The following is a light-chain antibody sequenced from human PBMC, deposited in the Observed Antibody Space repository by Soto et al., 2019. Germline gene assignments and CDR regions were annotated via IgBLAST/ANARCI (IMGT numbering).Light chain of an antibody. V-gene: IGLV2-23*01. CDR1: SSDVGGYNL. J-gene: IGLJ7*01. Sequence: QSVLTQPASVSGSPGQSITISCTGTSSDVGGYNLVSWYQQHPGKAPKLMIYEGSKRPSGVSNRFSGSKSGNTASLTISGLQAEDEADYYCCSYAGSSTLAFGGGTQLTVL. CDR2: EGS. CDR3: CSYAGSSTLA.